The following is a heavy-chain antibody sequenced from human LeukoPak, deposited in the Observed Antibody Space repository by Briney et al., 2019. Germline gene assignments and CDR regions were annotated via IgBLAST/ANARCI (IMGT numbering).Heavy chain of an antibody. Sequence: GGSLRLSCAASGVTFISAWMNWVRQAPGKGLEWVGRIKSKTDGGTAEHAAPVKGRFIISRDDSKNMLYLQMNSLNSDDTGVYYCATALRGVGFWGQGTLVTVPS. CDR1: GVTFISAW. D-gene: IGHD3-3*01. CDR2: IKSKTDGGTA. V-gene: IGHV3-15*01. CDR3: ATALRGVGF. J-gene: IGHJ4*02.